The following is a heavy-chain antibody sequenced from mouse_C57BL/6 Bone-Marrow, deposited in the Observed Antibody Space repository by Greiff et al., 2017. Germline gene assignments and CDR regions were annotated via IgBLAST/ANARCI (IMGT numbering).Heavy chain of an antibody. J-gene: IGHJ4*01. Sequence: QVQLQQSGAELVKPGASVKLSCKASGYTFTEYTIHWVKQRPGQGLEWIGWFYPGSGSIKYNEKFKDKATLTADKSSSTVYMELSRLTSEDSAVYFCARHEEGGGYYVYAMDYWGQGTSVTVSS. CDR3: ARHEEGGGYYVYAMDY. V-gene: IGHV1-62-2*01. CDR2: FYPGSGSI. CDR1: GYTFTEYT. D-gene: IGHD2-3*01.